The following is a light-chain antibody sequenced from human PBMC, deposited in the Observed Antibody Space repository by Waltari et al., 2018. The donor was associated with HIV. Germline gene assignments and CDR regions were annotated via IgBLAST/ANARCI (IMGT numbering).Light chain of an antibody. J-gene: IGLJ3*02. CDR2: TRA. CDR3: LLYYSCVVM. V-gene: IGLV7-43*01. CDR1: TGTVTTANY. Sequence: QAVVTQEPSLTVSPGATVTLSCASSTGTVTTANYPGWFQQKPGQAPSSLIYTRANQHTGTPGRFAGYPRAGGAALGVSGVQPEDETEYYCLLYYSCVVMFGGGTKLTVL.